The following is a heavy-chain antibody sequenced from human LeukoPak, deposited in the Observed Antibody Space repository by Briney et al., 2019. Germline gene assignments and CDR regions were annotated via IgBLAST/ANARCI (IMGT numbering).Heavy chain of an antibody. V-gene: IGHV3-30*18. CDR3: AKDVRCQLLPYYYFDY. J-gene: IGHJ4*02. Sequence: GGSLRLSCAASGFTFISYGIHWVRQAPGKGLEWVAVRSYDGSNKYYSDSVKGRFTISRDNSKNTLYLQMNSLRAEDTAVYYCAKDVRCQLLPYYYFDYWGQGTMVTVSS. CDR1: GFTFISYG. CDR2: RSYDGSNK. D-gene: IGHD2-15*01.